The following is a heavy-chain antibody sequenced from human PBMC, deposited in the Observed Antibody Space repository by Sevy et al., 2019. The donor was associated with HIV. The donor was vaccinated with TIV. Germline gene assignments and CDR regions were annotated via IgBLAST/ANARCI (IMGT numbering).Heavy chain of an antibody. CDR3: ARHGSWSFYFDY. V-gene: IGHV4-39*01. Sequence: SETLSLTCSVSDDSISSSNYFWGWIRQPPGKGLEWIGSIYYTATTYYNPSLKSRFTLSVYTSKTQFSLKRSSVTAADTAVYYCARHGSWSFYFDYWGQGILVTVSS. D-gene: IGHD6-13*01. CDR2: IYYTATT. J-gene: IGHJ4*02. CDR1: DDSISSSNYF.